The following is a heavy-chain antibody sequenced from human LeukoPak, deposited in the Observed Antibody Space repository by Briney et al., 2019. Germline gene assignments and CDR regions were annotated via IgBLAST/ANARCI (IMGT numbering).Heavy chain of an antibody. CDR2: INHSGST. CDR3: ARAHVGYCSGGSCYSGGVIDP. D-gene: IGHD2-15*01. CDR1: GGSFSGYY. J-gene: IGHJ5*02. Sequence: SETLSLTCAVYGGSFSGYYWSWIRQPPGKGLEWIGEINHSGSTNYNPSLKSRVTISVDTSKNQFSLKLSSVTAADTAVYYCARAHVGYCSGGSCYSGGVIDPWGQGTLVTVSS. V-gene: IGHV4-34*01.